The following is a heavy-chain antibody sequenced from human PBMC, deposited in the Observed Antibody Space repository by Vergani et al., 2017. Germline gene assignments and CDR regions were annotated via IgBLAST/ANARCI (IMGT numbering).Heavy chain of an antibody. CDR2: ISSSSSYI. Sequence: EVQLVESGGGLVKPGGSLRLSCAASGFTFSSYSMNWVRQAPGKGLEWVSSISSSSSYIYYADSVKGRFTISRDNSKNTLYLQMNSLRAEDTAVYYCAKVGAGPHFDYWGQGTLVTVSS. J-gene: IGHJ4*02. D-gene: IGHD1-26*01. CDR1: GFTFSSYS. CDR3: AKVGAGPHFDY. V-gene: IGHV3-21*04.